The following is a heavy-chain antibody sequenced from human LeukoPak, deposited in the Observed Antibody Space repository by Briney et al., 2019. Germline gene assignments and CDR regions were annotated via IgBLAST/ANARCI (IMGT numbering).Heavy chain of an antibody. CDR2: IIPIFGTA. V-gene: IGHV1-69*05. CDR1: GGSFSSYA. CDR3: AREDGYNFSPYGAFDI. D-gene: IGHD5-24*01. J-gene: IGHJ3*02. Sequence: SVKVSCKASGGSFSSYAISWVRQAPGQGLEWMGGIIPIFGTAIYAQKFQRRVTITTDESTSTAYMELSSLRSEDTAVYYCAREDGYNFSPYGAFDIWGQGTMVTVSS.